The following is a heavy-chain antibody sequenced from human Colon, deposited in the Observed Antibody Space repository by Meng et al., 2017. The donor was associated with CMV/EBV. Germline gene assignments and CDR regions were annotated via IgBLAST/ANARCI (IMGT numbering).Heavy chain of an antibody. Sequence: SETLSLTCTVSGGFISGSYYYWAWIRQPPGKGLEWIGNIYYSGSAYYNPSLESRVTISVDTSKNQFSLKLSSVTAADTAVYYCARQELVLVPSAMSWFDPWGQGTLVTVSS. V-gene: IGHV4-39*01. CDR3: ARQELVLVPSAMSWFDP. CDR1: GGFISGSYYY. J-gene: IGHJ5*02. D-gene: IGHD2-2*01. CDR2: IYYSGSA.